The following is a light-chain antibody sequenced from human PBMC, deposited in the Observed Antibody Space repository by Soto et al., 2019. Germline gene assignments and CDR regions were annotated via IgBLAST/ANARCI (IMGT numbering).Light chain of an antibody. CDR3: QQSFHRRFT. CDR2: GAS. J-gene: IGKJ3*01. Sequence: DIPMTQSPSSLSASVGDRVTITCRASQSISIYLNWYQQKPGKASKVLMYGASKLQSGVPSRFNDSGSGTVISLTISSLQPEDWAAYYCQQSFHRRFTFGLGTTV. CDR1: QSISIY. V-gene: IGKV1-39*01.